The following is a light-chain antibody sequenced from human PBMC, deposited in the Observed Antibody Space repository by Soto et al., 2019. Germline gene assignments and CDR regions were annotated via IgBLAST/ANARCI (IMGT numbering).Light chain of an antibody. CDR3: SSYTSSSTHWV. Sequence: QSALTQPASVSGSPGQSITISCTGTSSDVGGYNYVSWYQQHPGKAPKLMIYEVSNRPSGVSNRFSGSKSGNTASLTISGLQGEDEADYYCSSYTSSSTHWVFGGGNKLTVL. J-gene: IGLJ3*02. CDR1: SSDVGGYNY. CDR2: EVS. V-gene: IGLV2-14*01.